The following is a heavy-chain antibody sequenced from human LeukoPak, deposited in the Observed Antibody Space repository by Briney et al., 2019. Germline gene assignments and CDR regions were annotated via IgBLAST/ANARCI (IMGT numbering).Heavy chain of an antibody. V-gene: IGHV4-34*01. CDR2: INHSGST. CDR1: GGSFSGYY. CDR3: ARFPSRYGGGYYYGMDV. Sequence: SETLSLTCAVYGGSFSGYYWSWIRQPPGKGLEWIGEINHSGSTNYNPSLKSRVTISVDTSKNQFSLKLSSVTAADTAVYYCARFPSRYGGGYYYGMDVWGQGATVTVSS. J-gene: IGHJ6*02. D-gene: IGHD4-23*01.